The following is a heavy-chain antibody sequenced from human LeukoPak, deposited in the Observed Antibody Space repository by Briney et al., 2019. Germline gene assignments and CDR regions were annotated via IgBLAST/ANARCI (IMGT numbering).Heavy chain of an antibody. CDR3: TKDDDSTAHYFDF. CDR2: INSDGSTT. D-gene: IGHD2-2*01. V-gene: IGHV3-74*01. Sequence: PGGSLRLSCAASGFTFSSYWMYWVRHAPGKGLVWVSRINSDGSTTSYADSVKGRFTISRDNAKNTLYLQMNSLRAEDTAVYYCTKDDDSTAHYFDFWGQGTLVTVSS. CDR1: GFTFSSYW. J-gene: IGHJ4*02.